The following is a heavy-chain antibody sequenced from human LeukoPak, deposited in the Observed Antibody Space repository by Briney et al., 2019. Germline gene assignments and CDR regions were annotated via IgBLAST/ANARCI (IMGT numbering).Heavy chain of an antibody. CDR2: ISNDGSRT. J-gene: IGHJ6*04. D-gene: IGHD2-8*01. CDR1: GFTFSHLW. V-gene: IGHV3-74*01. Sequence: GGSLRLSCAASGFTFSHLWMHWVRQVPGKGLVWVSRISNDGSRTAYADSVKGRFTISRDNAKNTVYLQMNSLRAEDTAIYYCATRYCTISACRASSYKSFDVWGKGTTVTVSS. CDR3: ATRYCTISACRASSYKSFDV.